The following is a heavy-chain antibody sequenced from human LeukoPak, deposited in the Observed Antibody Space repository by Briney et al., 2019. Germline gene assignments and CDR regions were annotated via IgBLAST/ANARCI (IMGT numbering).Heavy chain of an antibody. Sequence: GESLQISSKGSGYSFTSFWIGWVRPMPDKGLVWMGIINPGASDTRYSPSFQGHVTISVDKSISTAYLQWSSLEASDTALYYCARHRGYYDYWGQGTLVTVSS. D-gene: IGHD2/OR15-2a*01. CDR3: ARHRGYYDY. CDR1: GYSFTSFW. CDR2: INPGASDT. J-gene: IGHJ4*02. V-gene: IGHV5-51*01.